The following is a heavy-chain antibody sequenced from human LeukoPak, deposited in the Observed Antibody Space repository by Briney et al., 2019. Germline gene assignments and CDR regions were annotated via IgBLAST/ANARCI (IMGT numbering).Heavy chain of an antibody. D-gene: IGHD3-10*02. J-gene: IGHJ6*04. V-gene: IGHV3-48*03. Sequence: AGSLRLSCAASGVSLSSYEMNWVRQAPGKGLEWGSYISSSGSTIYYADSVNGRFTISRDNATNSLYLQMNSLRADDTAVYYCAELGITMNGGVWGKGTTVSIAS. CDR3: AELGITMNGGV. CDR2: ISSSGSTI. CDR1: GVSLSSYE.